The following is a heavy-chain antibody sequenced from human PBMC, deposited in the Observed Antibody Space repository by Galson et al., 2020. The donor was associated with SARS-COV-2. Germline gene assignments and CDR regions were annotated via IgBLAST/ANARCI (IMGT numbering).Heavy chain of an antibody. J-gene: IGHJ4*02. CDR3: VRDFGSSGNAYFDF. CDR2: VTTYNGKT. D-gene: IGHD3-3*01. Sequence: ASVKVSCKASGYSFTAYGMSWVRQAPGQRPEWLGWVTTYNGKTSIPQNFQGRVTMTLDTSTTTGYMELRNLRQDDTAVYYCVRDFGSSGNAYFDFWGQGTLVTVSS. CDR1: GYSFTAYG. V-gene: IGHV1-18*01.